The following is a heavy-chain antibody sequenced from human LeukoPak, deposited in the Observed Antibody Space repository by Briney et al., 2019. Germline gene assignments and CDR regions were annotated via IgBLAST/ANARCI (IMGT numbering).Heavy chain of an antibody. V-gene: IGHV4-30-2*01. CDR2: IYHSGST. D-gene: IGHD3-10*01. J-gene: IGHJ4*02. CDR3: ARYVSYFTSGSLWRGFDS. CDR1: GGSISSGGYY. Sequence: PSETLSLTCTVSGGSISSGGYYWSWIRQPPGKGLEWIGYIYHSGSTYYNPSLKSRVTISVDTSKNQFSLKLSSVTAADTAVYYCARYVSYFTSGSLWRGFDSWGQGTLVTVSS.